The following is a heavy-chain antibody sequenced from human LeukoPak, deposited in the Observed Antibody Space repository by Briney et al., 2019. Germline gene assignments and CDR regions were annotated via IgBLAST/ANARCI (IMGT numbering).Heavy chain of an antibody. CDR2: IYYSGST. J-gene: IGHJ5*02. Sequence: PSETLSLTCTVSGGSIGSSSCYWGWIRQPPGKGLEWIGSIYYSGSTYYNPSLKSRVTISVDTSKNQFSLKLSSVTAADTAVYYCANGRYYGSGSQYNWFDPWGQGTLVTVSS. CDR3: ANGRYYGSGSQYNWFDP. V-gene: IGHV4-39*01. D-gene: IGHD3-10*01. CDR1: GGSIGSSSCY.